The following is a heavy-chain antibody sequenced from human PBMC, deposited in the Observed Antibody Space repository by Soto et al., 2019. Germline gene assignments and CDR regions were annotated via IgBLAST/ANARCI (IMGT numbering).Heavy chain of an antibody. CDR2: INSSGGTT. J-gene: IGHJ3*02. CDR1: GYTCTTYY. CDR3: ANGANGDVLDI. V-gene: IGHV1-46*01. Sequence: SVKVSCKAAGYTCTTYYMHWVRPAPAQWLEWMGIINSSGGTTSYAQKFQGRVTITRDTGANTAYMELSILSSEDTAVYYCANGANGDVLDIRAQGTTVHGSS.